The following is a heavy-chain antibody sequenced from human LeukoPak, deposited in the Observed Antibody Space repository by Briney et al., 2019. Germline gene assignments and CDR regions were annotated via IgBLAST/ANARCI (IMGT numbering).Heavy chain of an antibody. D-gene: IGHD6-13*01. CDR1: GFTFDDYA. Sequence: GGSLRLSCAASGFTFDDYAMHWVRQAPGKGLEWVSGISWNSGSIGYADSVKGRFTISRDNAKNSLYLQMNSLRAEDMALYYCAKDRTAAGTTPFDYWGQGTLVTVSS. CDR3: AKDRTAAGTTPFDY. CDR2: ISWNSGSI. V-gene: IGHV3-9*03. J-gene: IGHJ4*02.